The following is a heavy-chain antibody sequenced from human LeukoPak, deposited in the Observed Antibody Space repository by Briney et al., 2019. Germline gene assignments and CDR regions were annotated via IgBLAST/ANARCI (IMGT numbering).Heavy chain of an antibody. CDR2: ISYDGSNK. D-gene: IGHD2-15*01. CDR3: AGPVVAATH. Sequence: GGSLRLSCAASGFTFSSYSMNWVRQAPGKGLEWVAVISYDGSNKYYADSVKGRFTISRDNSKNTLYLQMNSLRAEDTAVYYCAGPVVAATHWGQGTLVTVSS. CDR1: GFTFSSYS. J-gene: IGHJ4*02. V-gene: IGHV3-30*03.